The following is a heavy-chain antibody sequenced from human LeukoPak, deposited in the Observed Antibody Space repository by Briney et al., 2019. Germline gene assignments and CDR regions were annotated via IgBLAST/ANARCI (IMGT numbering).Heavy chain of an antibody. CDR3: ARDDSSGYYYSYNWFDP. D-gene: IGHD3-22*01. V-gene: IGHV4-61*02. Sequence: PSQTLSLTCTVSGGSISSGSYYWSWIRQPAGKGLKWIGRIYTSGSTNYNPSLKSRVTISVDTSKNQFSLKLSSVTAADTAVYYCARDDSSGYYYSYNWFDPWGQGTLVTVSS. J-gene: IGHJ5*02. CDR2: IYTSGST. CDR1: GGSISSGSYY.